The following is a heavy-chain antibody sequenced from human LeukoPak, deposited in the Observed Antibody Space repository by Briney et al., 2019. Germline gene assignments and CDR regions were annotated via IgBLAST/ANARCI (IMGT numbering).Heavy chain of an antibody. J-gene: IGHJ4*02. V-gene: IGHV3-30*04. CDR2: ISSDGTNK. CDR1: GFSFSSYA. D-gene: IGHD5-18*01. CDR3: AKDRGYSYGISEY. Sequence: GGSLRLSCAASGFSFSSYALHWVRQTPGKGLEWVALISSDGTNKFYADSVKGRFTVSRDNSKNSLYLQMNSLRAEDTAVYYCAKDRGYSYGISEYWGQGTLVTVSS.